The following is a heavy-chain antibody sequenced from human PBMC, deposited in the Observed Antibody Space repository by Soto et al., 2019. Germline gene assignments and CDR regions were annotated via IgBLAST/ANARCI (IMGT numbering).Heavy chain of an antibody. D-gene: IGHD2-2*01. CDR3: ARRQPPLGRVVPAATGLGGMDV. Sequence: GESLKISCKGSGYSLTSYWISWVRQMPGKGLEWMGRIDPSDSYTNYSPSFQGHVTISADKSISTAYLQWSSLKASDTAMYYCARRQPPLGRVVPAATGLGGMDVWGQGTTVTVSS. CDR1: GYSLTSYW. CDR2: IDPSDSYT. J-gene: IGHJ6*02. V-gene: IGHV5-10-1*01.